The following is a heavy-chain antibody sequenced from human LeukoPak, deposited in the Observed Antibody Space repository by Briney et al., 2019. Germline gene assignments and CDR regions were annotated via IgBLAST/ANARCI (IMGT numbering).Heavy chain of an antibody. CDR3: AKDAGTYFATDPFDI. CDR2: ISYDGSNK. J-gene: IGHJ3*02. D-gene: IGHD1/OR15-1a*01. V-gene: IGHV3-30*18. CDR1: GFTFSSYG. Sequence: GGSLRLSCAASGFTFSSYGMHWVRQAPGKGLEWVAVISYDGSNKYYADSVKGRFTISRDNSKNTLYLQMNSLRAEDTAVYYCAKDAGTYFATDPFDIWGQGTMVTVSS.